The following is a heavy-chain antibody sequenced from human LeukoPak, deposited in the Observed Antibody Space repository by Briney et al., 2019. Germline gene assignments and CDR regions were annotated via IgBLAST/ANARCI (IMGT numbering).Heavy chain of an antibody. Sequence: ASVKVSCKASGGTFGSYTISWVRQAPGQGLEWMGRIIPILGIANYAQKFQGRVTITADKSTSTAYMELSSLRSEDTAVYYCARDFRVDTAIYDYWGQGTLVTVSS. V-gene: IGHV1-69*04. CDR2: IIPILGIA. CDR1: GGTFGSYT. J-gene: IGHJ4*02. CDR3: ARDFRVDTAIYDY. D-gene: IGHD5-18*01.